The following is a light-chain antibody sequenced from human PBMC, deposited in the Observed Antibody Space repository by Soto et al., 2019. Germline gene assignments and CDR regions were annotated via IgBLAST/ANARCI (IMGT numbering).Light chain of an antibody. CDR1: SSDIGGFNY. Sequence: QSALTQPASVSASPGQSITISCTGTSSDIGGFNYVSWYQQHPGKAPKLIISDVGDRPSGVSHRFSHSKSGNTASLTISGLQAEDEADYYCSSYTRSNTLAFGGGTKLTVL. V-gene: IGLV2-14*03. J-gene: IGLJ2*01. CDR2: DVG. CDR3: SSYTRSNTLA.